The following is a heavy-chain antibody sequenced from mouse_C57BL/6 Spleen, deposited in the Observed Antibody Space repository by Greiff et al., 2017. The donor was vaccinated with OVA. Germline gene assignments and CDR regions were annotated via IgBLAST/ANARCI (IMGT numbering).Heavy chain of an antibody. CDR2: IRNKANNHAT. V-gene: IGHV6-6*01. J-gene: IGHJ1*03. CDR3: TRQSGYYWYFDV. D-gene: IGHD2-2*01. Sequence: EVNLVESGGGLVQPGGSMKLSCAASGFTFSDAWMDWVRQSPEKGLEWVAEIRNKANNHATYYAESVKGRFTISRDDSKSSVYLQMNSLRAEDTGIYYCTRQSGYYWYFDVWGTGTTVTVSS. CDR1: GFTFSDAW.